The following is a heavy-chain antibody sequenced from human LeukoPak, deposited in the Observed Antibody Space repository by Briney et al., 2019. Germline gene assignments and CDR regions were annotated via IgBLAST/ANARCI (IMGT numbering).Heavy chain of an antibody. CDR1: GLPFSISW. D-gene: IGHD2-15*01. CDR2: IKPDGSET. V-gene: IGHV3-7*01. J-gene: IGHJ3*01. CDR3: AFGNAFDV. Sequence: GGSLRLSCAASGLPFSISWMSWVRQAPGKGLQCVGNIKPDGSETFYVDSVRGRFTISRDNARNLLFLQMNSLRVDDTAAYYCAFGNAFDVWGRGTMVTVSS.